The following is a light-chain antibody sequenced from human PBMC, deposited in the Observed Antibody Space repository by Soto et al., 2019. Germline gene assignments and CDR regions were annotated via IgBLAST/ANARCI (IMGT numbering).Light chain of an antibody. CDR1: QSISNW. V-gene: IGKV1-5*01. CDR2: HAS. CDR3: QQYMSYS. J-gene: IGKJ1*01. Sequence: DSQMTQPPSTLSGSVGDRYTITCRASQSISNWLACYHKKPGTAPKLLIYHASTLESGVPSRFIVSGSGTEFILPISSLQPDDLASDYCQQYMSYSFGQGTKVDIK.